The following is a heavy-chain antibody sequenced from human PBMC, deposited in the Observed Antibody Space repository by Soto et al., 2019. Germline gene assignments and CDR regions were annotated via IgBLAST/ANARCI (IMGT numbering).Heavy chain of an antibody. V-gene: IGHV4-59*12. Sequence: TSETLSLTCTVSGGSISSYYWSWIRQPPGKGLEWIGYIYYSGSTYYNPSLKSRVTISRDTSTNQFSLSLSSVTAADTAVYYCARGVLYWGQGTLVTVSS. CDR3: ARGVLY. CDR2: IYYSGST. CDR1: GGSISSYY. D-gene: IGHD3-10*01. J-gene: IGHJ4*02.